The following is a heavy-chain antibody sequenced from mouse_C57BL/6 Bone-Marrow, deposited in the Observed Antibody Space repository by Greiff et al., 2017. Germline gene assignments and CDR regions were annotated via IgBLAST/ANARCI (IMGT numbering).Heavy chain of an antibody. J-gene: IGHJ4*01. V-gene: IGHV10-3*01. CDR1: GFTFNTYA. D-gene: IGHD1-1*01. CDR2: IRSKSSNYAT. CDR3: VREGSSYPLYAMDY. Sequence: EVQRVESGGGLVQPKGSLKLSCAASGFTFNTYAMHWVRQAPGKGLEWVARIRSKSSNYATYYADSVKDRFTISSDDSQSMLYLQMNNLKTEDTAMYYCVREGSSYPLYAMDYWGQGTSVTVSS.